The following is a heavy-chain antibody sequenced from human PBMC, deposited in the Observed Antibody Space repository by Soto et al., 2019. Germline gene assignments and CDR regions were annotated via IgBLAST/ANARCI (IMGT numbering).Heavy chain of an antibody. J-gene: IGHJ6*03. CDR2: IYYSGST. V-gene: IGHV4-59*01. CDR1: GFSISRYY. CDR3: ASSSSSLINGGYDYYYFKYF. Sequence: SETLSLTCTVSGFSISRYYWSWIRQPPGKGLEWIGYIYYSGSTNYNPSLKSRVTISVDTSKNQFSLKLSSVTAADTAVYYCASSSSSLINGGYDYYYFKYFWGKGTSDTVSS. D-gene: IGHD6-6*01.